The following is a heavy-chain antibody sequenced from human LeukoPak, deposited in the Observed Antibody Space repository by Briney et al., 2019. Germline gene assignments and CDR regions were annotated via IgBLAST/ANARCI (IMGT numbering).Heavy chain of an antibody. CDR2: FDYSGGS. V-gene: IGHV4-59*12. J-gene: IGHJ4*02. D-gene: IGHD6-19*01. CDR3: ARDLRWLHCFDY. CDR1: GDSIRGFY. Sequence: SETLSLTCNVSGDSIRGFYWGWIRQPPGKGLEWIGYFDYSGGSNYNPALESRVIISVDTSKNQFSLKLRSLTAADTAVYYCARDLRWLHCFDYWGQGTLVTVSS.